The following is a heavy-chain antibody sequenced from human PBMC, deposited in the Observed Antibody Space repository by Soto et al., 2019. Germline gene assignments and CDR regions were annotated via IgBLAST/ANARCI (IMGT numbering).Heavy chain of an antibody. CDR1: GYSFPSST. D-gene: IGHD4-17*01. J-gene: IGHJ4*02. V-gene: IGHV1-18*01. CDR3: AIANHGDNDY. Sequence: QVQLVQSGAEVKRPGASVKVSCKASGYSFPSSTISWVRQAPGQGLEWMGWINAYNGNTKYTQKLQGRFTMTTDTSTSTAYMELENLRSDDTAMYFCAIANHGDNDYWAQGTLVTVSS. CDR2: INAYNGNT.